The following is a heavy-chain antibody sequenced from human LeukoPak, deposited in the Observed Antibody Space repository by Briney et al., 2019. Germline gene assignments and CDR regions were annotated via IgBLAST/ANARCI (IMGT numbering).Heavy chain of an antibody. J-gene: IGHJ4*02. Sequence: EASVKVSCKASGFTFTSSAMQWVRQARGQRLEWIGWIVVGSGNTNYAQKFQERVTINRDMSTSTAYMELSSLRSEDTAVYYCATDDVTTGTKTALGYWGQGTLVTVSS. CDR1: GFTFTSSA. CDR3: ATDDVTTGTKTALGY. CDR2: IVVGSGNT. D-gene: IGHD1-1*01. V-gene: IGHV1-58*02.